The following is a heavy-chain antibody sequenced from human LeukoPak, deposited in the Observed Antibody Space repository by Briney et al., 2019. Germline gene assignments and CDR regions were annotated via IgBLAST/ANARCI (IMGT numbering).Heavy chain of an antibody. D-gene: IGHD3-10*01. Sequence: SVKVSCKASGGTFISYAISWVRQAPGQGREWMGRIIPIFGTANYAQKFQGRVTITTDESTSTAYMELSSLRSEDTAVYYCARQFYGSGSFSEYFQHWGQGTLVTVSS. CDR3: ARQFYGSGSFSEYFQH. CDR1: GGTFISYA. J-gene: IGHJ1*01. CDR2: IIPIFGTA. V-gene: IGHV1-69*05.